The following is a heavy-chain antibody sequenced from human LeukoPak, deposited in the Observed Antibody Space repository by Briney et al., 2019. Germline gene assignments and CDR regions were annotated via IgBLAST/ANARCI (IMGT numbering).Heavy chain of an antibody. CDR3: ARDGGPTYGSGSYPTDY. D-gene: IGHD3-10*01. CDR1: GFTFSSYG. CDR2: IWYDGSNK. J-gene: IGHJ4*02. Sequence: GSLRLSCAASGFTFSSYGMHWVRQAPGKGLEWVAVIWYDGSNKYYADSVKGRFTISRDNSKNTLYLQMNSLRAEDTAVYYCARDGGPTYGSGSYPTDYWGQGTLVTVSS. V-gene: IGHV3-33*01.